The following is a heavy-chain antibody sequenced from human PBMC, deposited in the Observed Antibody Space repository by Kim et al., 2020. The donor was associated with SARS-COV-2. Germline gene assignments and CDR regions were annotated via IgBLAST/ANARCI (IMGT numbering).Heavy chain of an antibody. D-gene: IGHD6-13*01. V-gene: IGHV1-69*01. J-gene: IGHJ4*02. Sequence: YAQKFQGRVTVPADESTSTAYMELGSRRSEDTAVYYCARVGGAAAAYFDYWGQGTLVTVSS. CDR3: ARVGGAAAAYFDY.